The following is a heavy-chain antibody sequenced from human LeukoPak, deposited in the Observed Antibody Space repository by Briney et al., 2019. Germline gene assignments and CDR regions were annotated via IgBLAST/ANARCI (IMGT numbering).Heavy chain of an antibody. V-gene: IGHV4-34*01. J-gene: IGHJ5*02. D-gene: IGHD6-19*01. Sequence: SETLSLTCAVYGGSFSGYYWSWIRQPPGKGLEWIGGINHSGSTNYNPSLKSRVTISVDTSKNQFSLKLSSVTAADTAVYYCAREAVAGTIDWFDPWGQGTLVTVSS. CDR2: INHSGST. CDR1: GGSFSGYY. CDR3: AREAVAGTIDWFDP.